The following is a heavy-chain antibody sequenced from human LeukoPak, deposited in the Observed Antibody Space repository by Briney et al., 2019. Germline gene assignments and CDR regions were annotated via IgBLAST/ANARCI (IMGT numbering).Heavy chain of an antibody. J-gene: IGHJ3*02. D-gene: IGHD6-13*01. Sequence: PSETLSLTCAVSGGSISSSNWWSWVRQPPGKGLEWIGEIYHSGSTNYNPSLKSRVTISVDKSKNQFSLKLSSVTAADTAVYYCARRDLRQQLSDAFDIWGQGTMVTVSS. CDR1: GGSISSSNW. CDR2: IYHSGST. CDR3: ARRDLRQQLSDAFDI. V-gene: IGHV4-4*02.